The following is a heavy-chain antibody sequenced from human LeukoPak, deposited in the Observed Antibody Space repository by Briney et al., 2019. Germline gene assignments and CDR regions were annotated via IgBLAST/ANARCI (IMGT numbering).Heavy chain of an antibody. V-gene: IGHV3-21*01. CDR1: GLSFDTYT. D-gene: IGHD1-26*01. CDR3: ARPGSYLNDY. Sequence: GGSLRLSGAASGLSFDTYTMSWVRHAPGNWLEWVSSISSSTVYTYYADSVNGPFTISRDHVKNSLYPQTTSLRAEDTAVYYRARPGSYLNDYWGQGTLVTVSS. CDR2: ISSSTVYT. J-gene: IGHJ4*02.